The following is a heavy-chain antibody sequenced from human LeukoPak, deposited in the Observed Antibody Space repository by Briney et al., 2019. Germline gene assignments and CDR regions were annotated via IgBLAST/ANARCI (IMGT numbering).Heavy chain of an antibody. J-gene: IGHJ5*02. V-gene: IGHV1-18*01. CDR2: ISGYNGNT. CDR3: ARDMDYGDYGNWFDP. Sequence: RASVKVSCKASGYTFTNYGISWVRQAPGQGLEWMGWISGYNGNTNYAQKLQGRVTMTTDTSTSTAYLELRSLKSDDTAVYYCARDMDYGDYGNWFDPWGQGTLATVSS. CDR1: GYTFTNYG. D-gene: IGHD4-17*01.